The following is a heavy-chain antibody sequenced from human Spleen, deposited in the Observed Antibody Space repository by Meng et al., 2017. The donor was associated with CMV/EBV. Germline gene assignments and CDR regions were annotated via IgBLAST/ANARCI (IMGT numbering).Heavy chain of an antibody. J-gene: IGHJ5*02. D-gene: IGHD3-22*01. V-gene: IGHV1-18*01. CDR3: ARDEDSSAFWFDP. Sequence: MGWISTYNGNTLYTQKFQGRVTMTTDTSTTTAYMELRSLRSDDTAVYYCARDEDSSAFWFDPCGQGTLVTVSS. CDR2: ISTYNGNT.